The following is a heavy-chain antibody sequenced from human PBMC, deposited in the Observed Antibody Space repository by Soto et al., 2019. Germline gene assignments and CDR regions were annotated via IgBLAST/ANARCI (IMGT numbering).Heavy chain of an antibody. CDR3: AKGVNTSWLRDGFDV. CDR1: GFTFDKYA. J-gene: IGHJ3*01. CDR2: LSSNSGSL. D-gene: IGHD2-2*01. Sequence: EVQLVESGGGLVQPGRSLRLSCVASGFTFDKYAMHWVRQAPGKGLEWVSGLSSNSGSLGYADSVKGRFTISRDNAKNSLYLEMHSLRHEDAALYFCAKGVNTSWLRDGFDVWGQGTMVTASS. V-gene: IGHV3-9*01.